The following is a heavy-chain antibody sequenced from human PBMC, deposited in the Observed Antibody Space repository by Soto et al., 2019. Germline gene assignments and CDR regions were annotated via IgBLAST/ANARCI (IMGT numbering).Heavy chain of an antibody. CDR1: GFTFSSYG. Sequence: GGSLRLSCAAFGFTFSSYGMHWVRQAPGKGLEWVAVISYDGSNKYYADSVKGRFTISRDNSKNTLYLQMNSLRAEDTAVYYCAKDQRYFDWPQPYGMDVWGQGTTVTVS. J-gene: IGHJ6*02. CDR2: ISYDGSNK. D-gene: IGHD3-9*01. CDR3: AKDQRYFDWPQPYGMDV. V-gene: IGHV3-30*18.